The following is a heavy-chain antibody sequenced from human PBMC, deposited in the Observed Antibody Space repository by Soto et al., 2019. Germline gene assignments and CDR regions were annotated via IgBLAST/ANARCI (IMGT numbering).Heavy chain of an antibody. D-gene: IGHD3-10*01. J-gene: IGHJ3*01. CDR3: ARDGPAAGSLSVGGLG. V-gene: IGHV3-33*01. Sequence: QVQLVESGGGMVQPGRSLRLSCAASGFTFRSYGMHWVRQAPGKGLQWVALIWYDGSHQYYGDSVKGRFTISRDNSKNTLFLQINSVRVEDTAVYFCARDGPAAGSLSVGGLGGGQGTMVSVSS. CDR1: GFTFRSYG. CDR2: IWYDGSHQ.